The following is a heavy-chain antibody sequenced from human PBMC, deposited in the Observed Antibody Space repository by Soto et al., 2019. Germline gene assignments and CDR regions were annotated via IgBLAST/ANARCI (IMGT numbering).Heavy chain of an antibody. D-gene: IGHD5-18*01. CDR2: IDPSDSYT. CDR3: ARAEEVGDSYGFKAFDI. J-gene: IGHJ3*02. Sequence: PGESLKISCKGSGYSFTSYWISWVRQMPGKGLEWMGRIDPSDSYTNYSPSFQGHVTISADKSISTAYLQWSSLKASDTAMYYCARAEEVGDSYGFKAFDIWGQGTMVTVSS. V-gene: IGHV5-10-1*01. CDR1: GYSFTSYW.